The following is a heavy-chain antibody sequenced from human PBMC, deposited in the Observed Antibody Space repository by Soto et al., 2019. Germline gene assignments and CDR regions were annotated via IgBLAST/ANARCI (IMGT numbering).Heavy chain of an antibody. Sequence: PGESLKISCKGSGYSFTIYWIGWVLQMPWKGLEWMGIIYPGDSDTRYSPSFQGQVTISADKSISTAYLQWSSLKASDTAMYYCARGSGSYSDYYYYGMDVWGQGTTVTVSS. V-gene: IGHV5-51*01. J-gene: IGHJ6*02. CDR2: IYPGDSDT. CDR1: GYSFTIYW. CDR3: ARGSGSYSDYYYYGMDV. D-gene: IGHD1-26*01.